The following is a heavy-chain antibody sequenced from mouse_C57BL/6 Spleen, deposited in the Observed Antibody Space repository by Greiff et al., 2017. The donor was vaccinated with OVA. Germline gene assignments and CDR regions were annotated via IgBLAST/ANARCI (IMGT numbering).Heavy chain of an antibody. CDR1: GYTFTSYW. CDR2: IDPSDSYT. D-gene: IGHD1-1*01. Sequence: QVQLKQPGAELVMPGASVKLSCKASGYTFTSYWMHWVKQRPGQGLEWIGEIDPSDSYTNYNQKFKGKSTLTVDKSSSTAYMQLSSLTSEDSAVYYCARLRERYFDVWGTGTTVTVSS. V-gene: IGHV1-69*01. CDR3: ARLRERYFDV. J-gene: IGHJ1*03.